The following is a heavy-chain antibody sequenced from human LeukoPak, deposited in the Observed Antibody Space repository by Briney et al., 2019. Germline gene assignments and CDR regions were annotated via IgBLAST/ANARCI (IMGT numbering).Heavy chain of an antibody. CDR3: TTIKRGDIFGYFDF. D-gene: IGHD5-18*01. CDR1: GGSMTTHH. J-gene: IGHJ4*02. V-gene: IGHV4-59*11. Sequence: SETLSLTCTVSGGSMTTHHWNWIRQTPGKGLECIGYVFDSGRTKVNPSLTSRVTLSTDTSKDQLSLRLSSVTAADTAVYYCTTIKRGDIFGYFDFWGQGILVTVSS. CDR2: VFDSGRT.